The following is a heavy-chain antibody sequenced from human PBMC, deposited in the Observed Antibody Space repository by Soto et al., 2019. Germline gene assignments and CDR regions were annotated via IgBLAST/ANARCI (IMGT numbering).Heavy chain of an antibody. CDR1: GFTFSSYS. CDR3: ARDRGQQYCSGGSCYYYYYGMDV. CDR2: ISYDGSNK. J-gene: IGHJ6*02. D-gene: IGHD2-15*01. V-gene: IGHV3-30*03. Sequence: GGSRRLSCAASGFTFSSYSMNWVRQAPGKGLEWVAVISYDGSNKYYADSVKGRFTISRDNSKNTLYLQMNSLRAEDTAVYYCARDRGQQYCSGGSCYYYYYGMDVWGQGTTVTVSS.